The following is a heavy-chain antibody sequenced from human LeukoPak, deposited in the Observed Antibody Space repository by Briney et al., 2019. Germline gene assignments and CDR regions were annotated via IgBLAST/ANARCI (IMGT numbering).Heavy chain of an antibody. CDR2: IIGGGGST. V-gene: IGHV3-23*01. Sequence: GRTLRLSCAASGFPFSSHGMSWVRQAPGKGLEWVSGIIGGGGSTYYADSVKGRFTISGDNAKNSVFLQMNSLRAEDTAVYYCARDRCRDPDISCSGGSLDFWGQGTLVTVSS. J-gene: IGHJ4*02. D-gene: IGHD2-15*01. CDR3: ARDRCRDPDISCSGGSLDF. CDR1: GFPFSSHG.